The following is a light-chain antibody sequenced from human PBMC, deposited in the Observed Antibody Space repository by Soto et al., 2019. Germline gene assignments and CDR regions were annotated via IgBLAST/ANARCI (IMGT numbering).Light chain of an antibody. V-gene: IGKV1-6*01. CDR1: QDIRKD. CDR2: GAS. CDR3: QQSYTTGT. Sequence: AIQMTQSPSSLSASVGDRVTITCRASQDIRKDLAWYQQKPGKAPQILIYGASTLQTGVASRFSGSGYETHFTLTISGLQPEDFATYYCQQSYTTGTFGQGTKVDIK. J-gene: IGKJ2*02.